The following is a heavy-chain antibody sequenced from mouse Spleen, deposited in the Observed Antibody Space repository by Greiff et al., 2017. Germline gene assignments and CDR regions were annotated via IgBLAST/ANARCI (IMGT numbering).Heavy chain of an antibody. CDR1: GFTFSSFG. D-gene: IGHD2-14*01. J-gene: IGHJ2*01. CDR2: ISSGSSTI. CDR3: AREKVRRGFDY. Sequence: EVMLVESGGGLVQPGGSRKLSCAASGFTFSSFGMHWVRQAPEKGLEWVAYISSGSSTIYYADTVKGRFTISRDNPKNTLFLQMTSLRSEDTAMYYCAREKVRRGFDYWGQGTTLTVSS. V-gene: IGHV5-17*02.